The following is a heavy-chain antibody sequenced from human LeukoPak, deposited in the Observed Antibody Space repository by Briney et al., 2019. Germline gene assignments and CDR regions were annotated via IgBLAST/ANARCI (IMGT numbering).Heavy chain of an antibody. V-gene: IGHV3-21*01. J-gene: IGHJ3*02. CDR2: ISSSSSYI. D-gene: IGHD5-18*01. CDR1: GFTFSSYS. Sequence: VGSLRLSCAASGFTFSSYSMNWVRQAPGKGLEWVSSISSSSSYIYYADSVKGRFTISRDNAKNSLYLQMNSLRAEDTAVYYCAREASGYSYGHDALDIWGQGTMVTVSS. CDR3: AREASGYSYGHDALDI.